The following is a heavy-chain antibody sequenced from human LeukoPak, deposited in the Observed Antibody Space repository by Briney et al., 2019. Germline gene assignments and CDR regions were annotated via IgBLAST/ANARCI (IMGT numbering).Heavy chain of an antibody. V-gene: IGHV3-53*01. D-gene: IGHD6-13*01. J-gene: IGHJ6*02. CDR1: GFTVSSNY. CDR2: IYSGGST. Sequence: GESLRLSCAASGFTVSSNYMSWVRQAPGKGLEWVSVIYSGGSTCYADSVKGRFTISRDNSKNTLYLQMNSLRAEDTAVYYCARSLPWSSSWRLNYYYGMDVWGQGTTVTVSS. CDR3: ARSLPWSSSWRLNYYYGMDV.